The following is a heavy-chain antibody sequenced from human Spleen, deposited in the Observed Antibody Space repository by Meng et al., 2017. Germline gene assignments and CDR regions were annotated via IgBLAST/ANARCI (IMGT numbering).Heavy chain of an antibody. CDR1: GDSMTRNSPY. CDR2: VYSSGST. D-gene: IGHD5-12*01. J-gene: IGHJ4*02. Sequence: QLRLQESGPGLVKPSETLSLTCSVSGDSMTRNSPYWAWIRQPPGKGLEWIGTVYSSGSTYSNPSLQSRVTILADTSKNQFSLNLRSVTAADTAVYYCARQMDSDYDERYYFDYWGQGTLVTVSS. V-gene: IGHV4-39*01. CDR3: ARQMDSDYDERYYFDY.